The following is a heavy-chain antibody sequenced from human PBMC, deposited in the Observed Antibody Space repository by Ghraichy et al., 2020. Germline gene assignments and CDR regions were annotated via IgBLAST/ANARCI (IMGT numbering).Heavy chain of an antibody. V-gene: IGHV4-34*01. J-gene: IGHJ6*03. CDR3: AREIADYGDYSSYYYYYYMDV. CDR1: GGSFSGYY. D-gene: IGHD4-17*01. Sequence: SETLSLTCAVYGGSFSGYYWSWIRQPPGKGLEWIGEINHSGSTNYNPSLKSRVTISVDTSKNQFSLKLSSVTAADTAVYYCAREIADYGDYSSYYYYYYMDVWGKGTTVTVSS. CDR2: INHSGST.